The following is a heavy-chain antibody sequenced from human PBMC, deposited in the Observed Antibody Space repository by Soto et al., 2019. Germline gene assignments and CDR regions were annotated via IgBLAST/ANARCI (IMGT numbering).Heavy chain of an antibody. CDR3: ARDRKGKDY. V-gene: IGHV3-7*01. CDR2: IKEDGSEK. Sequence: SLRLSCAASGFTFSSYWMSWVRQAPGKGLEWVANIKEDGSEKYYVDSLKGRFTISRDNTKNSMYLQMNRLRAEDTAVYYCARDRKGKDYWRQGTLVTVSS. J-gene: IGHJ4*02. CDR1: GFTFSSYW. D-gene: IGHD6-13*01.